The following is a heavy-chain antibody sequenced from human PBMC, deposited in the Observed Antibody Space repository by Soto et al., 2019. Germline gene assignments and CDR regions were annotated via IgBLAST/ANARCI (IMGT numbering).Heavy chain of an antibody. CDR3: TRRSEYSSHSRHFDY. V-gene: IGHV3-73*02. Sequence: EVQLVESGGGLVQPGGSLKLSCAASGFTFSGSAMHWVRQASGKGLEWVGRIRSKANSYATAYAASVKGRFTISRDDSKNTAYLQMNSLKTEDTAVYYCTRRSEYSSHSRHFDYWGQGTLVTVSS. CDR2: IRSKANSYAT. CDR1: GFTFSGSA. J-gene: IGHJ4*02. D-gene: IGHD6-6*01.